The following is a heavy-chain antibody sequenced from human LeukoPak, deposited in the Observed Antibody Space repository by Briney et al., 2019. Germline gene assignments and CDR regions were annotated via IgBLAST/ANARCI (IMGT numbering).Heavy chain of an antibody. V-gene: IGHV4-59*08. J-gene: IGHJ3*02. Sequence: SSETLSLTCTVSGGSISSYYWSWIRQPPGKGLEWSGYIYYSGSTNYNPSLKSRVTISVDTSKNQFSLKLSSVTAADTAVYYCARLLFDAFDIWGQGTMVTVSS. CDR1: GGSISSYY. CDR3: ARLLFDAFDI. CDR2: IYYSGST.